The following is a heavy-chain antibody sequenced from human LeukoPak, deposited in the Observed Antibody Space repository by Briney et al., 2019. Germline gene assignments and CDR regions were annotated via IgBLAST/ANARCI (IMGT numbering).Heavy chain of an antibody. J-gene: IGHJ4*02. CDR2: ISRTSIYM. Sequence: GGSLRLSCAASGFAFSNYNMNWVRQAPGKGLEWVSSISRTSIYMYHADSVKGRFTISRDNAKKSLYLQMNSLRAEDTAVYYCARGRYDSSGYYSIFDYWGQGTLVTVSS. D-gene: IGHD3-22*01. CDR1: GFAFSNYN. V-gene: IGHV3-21*01. CDR3: ARGRYDSSGYYSIFDY.